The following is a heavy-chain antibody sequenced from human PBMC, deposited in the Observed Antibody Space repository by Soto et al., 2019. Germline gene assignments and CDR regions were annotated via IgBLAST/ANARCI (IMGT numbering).Heavy chain of an antibody. CDR3: ARGASPYYDFWSGPPNDAFDI. CDR2: INPSGGST. D-gene: IGHD3-3*01. J-gene: IGHJ3*02. Sequence: GASVKVSCKASGYTFTSYYMHWVRQTPGQGLEWMGIINPSGGSTSYAQKFQGRVTMTRDTSTSTVYXELSSLRSEDTAVYYCARGASPYYDFWSGPPNDAFDIWGQGTMVTVSS. V-gene: IGHV1-46*01. CDR1: GYTFTSYY.